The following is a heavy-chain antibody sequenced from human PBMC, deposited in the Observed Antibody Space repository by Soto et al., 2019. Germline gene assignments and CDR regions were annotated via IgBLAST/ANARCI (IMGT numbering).Heavy chain of an antibody. CDR3: ARNSGYSSSWYYYYMDV. D-gene: IGHD6-13*01. CDR1: SGSISSSNW. V-gene: IGHV4-4*02. Sequence: SETLSLTCAVSSGSISSSNWWSWVRQPPGKGLEWIGEIYHSGSTNYNPSLKSRVTISVDKSKNQFSLKLSSVTAADTAVYYCARNSGYSSSWYYYYMDVWGKGTTVTVSS. CDR2: IYHSGST. J-gene: IGHJ6*03.